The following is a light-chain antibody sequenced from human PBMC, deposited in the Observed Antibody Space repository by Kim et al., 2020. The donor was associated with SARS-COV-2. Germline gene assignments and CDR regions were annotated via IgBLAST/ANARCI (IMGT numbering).Light chain of an antibody. CDR2: QDS. CDR3: QAWDSSHVV. Sequence: SYELTQPPSVSVSPGQTASITCSGDKLGDKYACWYQQKPGQSHVLVIYQDSKRPSGIPERFSGSNSGNTATLTISGTQAMDEADYYCQAWDSSHVVFGGG. V-gene: IGLV3-1*01. CDR1: KLGDKY. J-gene: IGLJ2*01.